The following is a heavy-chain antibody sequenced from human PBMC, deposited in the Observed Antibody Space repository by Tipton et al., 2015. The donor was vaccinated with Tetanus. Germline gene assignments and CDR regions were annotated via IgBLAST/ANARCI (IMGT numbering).Heavy chain of an antibody. J-gene: IGHJ6*02. D-gene: IGHD1-26*01. CDR1: GGSLSTFY. V-gene: IGHV4-4*07. Sequence: TLSLTCTVSGGSLSTFYWNWIRQPAGKGLEWIGRIYSSGSTNYNPSLKSRVTMSIDTSKNHISLELTSLTAADTAVYYCARDFRERSGTYFSYYYTMDVWGQGTTVTVSS. CDR3: ARDFRERSGTYFSYYYTMDV. CDR2: IYSSGST.